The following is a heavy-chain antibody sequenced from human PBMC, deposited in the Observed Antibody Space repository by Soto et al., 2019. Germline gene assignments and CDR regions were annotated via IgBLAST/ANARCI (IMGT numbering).Heavy chain of an antibody. CDR2: IKPDGDNT. D-gene: IGHD1-26*01. CDR1: GFTLTSHA. CDR3: AKNAGATSYSRLDC. J-gene: IGHJ4*02. V-gene: IGHV3-23*01. Sequence: GGSLRLSCAASGFTLTSHAMNWVRQATGKGLEWVAGIKPDGDNTYYADSVKGRFTISRDNSKNTVYLQMIYSIAEDTALYYCAKNAGATSYSRLDCWGQGTLVTVSS.